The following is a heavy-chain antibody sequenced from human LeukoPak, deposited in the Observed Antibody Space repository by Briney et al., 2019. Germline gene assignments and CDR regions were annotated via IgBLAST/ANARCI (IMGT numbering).Heavy chain of an antibody. CDR3: AKGYCSNTSCYYYYYMDV. V-gene: IGHV3-9*01. Sequence: PGRSLTLSCAASGFTFDDYAMHWVRQAPGKGLEWVSGISWNSGSIGYADSVKGRFTISRDNAKNSLYLQMNSLRAEDTALYYCAKGYCSNTSCYYYYYMDVWGQGTTVTVSS. CDR2: ISWNSGSI. J-gene: IGHJ6*03. D-gene: IGHD2-2*01. CDR1: GFTFDDYA.